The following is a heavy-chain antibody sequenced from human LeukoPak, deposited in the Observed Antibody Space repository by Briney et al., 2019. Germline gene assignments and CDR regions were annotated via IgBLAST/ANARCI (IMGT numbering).Heavy chain of an antibody. CDR1: GFTFSDYH. J-gene: IGHJ4*02. CDR3: AIGRDIAVAGPGGYFDH. D-gene: IGHD6-19*01. CDR2: ISPGGGSI. V-gene: IGHV3-11*01. Sequence: GGSLRLSCAASGFTFSDYHMNWIRQAPGKGLEWISCISPGGGSIYFADSVQGRFTLSRDYAKNSLYLHMNSLTAEDTALYYCAIGRDIAVAGPGGYFDHWGQGTLVTVSS.